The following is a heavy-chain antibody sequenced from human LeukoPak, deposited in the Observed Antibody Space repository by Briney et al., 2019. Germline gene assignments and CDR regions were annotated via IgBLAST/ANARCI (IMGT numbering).Heavy chain of an antibody. CDR1: GSTFSSYG. Sequence: PGGSLRLSCAASGSTFSSYGMHWVRQAPGKGLEWVAMISYDGRNEYYVDSVKGRFTIPRDNSKNTLYLQMNSLRAEDTAVYYCAKERAGMGADAFDIWGQGTMVTVSS. CDR2: ISYDGRNE. V-gene: IGHV3-30*18. D-gene: IGHD1-26*01. J-gene: IGHJ3*02. CDR3: AKERAGMGADAFDI.